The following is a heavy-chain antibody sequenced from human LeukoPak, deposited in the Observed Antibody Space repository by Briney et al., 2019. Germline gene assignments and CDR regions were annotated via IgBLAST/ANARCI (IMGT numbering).Heavy chain of an antibody. CDR2: IYYSGST. CDR3: AREWGYDSSGYFDY. Sequence: SETLSLTCTVSGGSISSYYWSWIRQPPGKGLEWIGYIYYSGSTNYNPSLKSRVTISVDTSKNQFSLKLSSVAAADTAVYYCAREWGYDSSGYFDYWSQGTLVTVSS. V-gene: IGHV4-59*01. J-gene: IGHJ4*02. CDR1: GGSISSYY. D-gene: IGHD3-22*01.